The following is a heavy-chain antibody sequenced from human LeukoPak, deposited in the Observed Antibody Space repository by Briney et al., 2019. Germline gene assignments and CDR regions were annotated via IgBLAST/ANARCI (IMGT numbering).Heavy chain of an antibody. CDR1: GGTFSSYA. J-gene: IGHJ4*02. CDR3: ARVTGYMIEDYFDY. V-gene: IGHV1-69*13. D-gene: IGHD3-22*01. Sequence: GASVEVSCKASGGTFSSYAISWVRQAPGQGLEWMGGIIPIFGTANYAQKFQGRVTITADESTSTAYMELSSLRSEDTAVYYCARVTGYMIEDYFDYWGQGTLVTVSS. CDR2: IIPIFGTA.